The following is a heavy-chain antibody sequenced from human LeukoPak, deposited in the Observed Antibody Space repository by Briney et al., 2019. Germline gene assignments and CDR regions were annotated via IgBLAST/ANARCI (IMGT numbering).Heavy chain of an antibody. J-gene: IGHJ6*03. V-gene: IGHV3-11*04. CDR1: GFTFSDYY. Sequence: TGGSLRLSCAASGFTFSDYYMSWIRQAPGKGLEWVSYISSSGSTIYYADSVKGRFTISRDNAKNSLYLQMNSLRAEDTAVYYCARGITGTTADYYYYYMDVWGKGTTVTVSS. CDR2: ISSSGSTI. D-gene: IGHD1-7*01. CDR3: ARGITGTTADYYYYYMDV.